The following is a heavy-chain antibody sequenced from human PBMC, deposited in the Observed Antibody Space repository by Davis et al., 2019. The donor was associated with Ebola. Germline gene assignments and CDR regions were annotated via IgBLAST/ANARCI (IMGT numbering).Heavy chain of an antibody. V-gene: IGHV3-30*18. CDR1: GFTFSSYG. CDR2: ISYDGSNK. CDR3: AKDIGRAAAAGYNWFDP. J-gene: IGHJ5*02. D-gene: IGHD6-13*01. Sequence: GESLKISCAASGFTFSSYGMHWVRQAPGKGLEWVAVISYDGSNKYYADSVKGRFTISRDNSKNTLYLQMNSLRAEDTAVYYCAKDIGRAAAAGYNWFDPWGQGTLVTVSS.